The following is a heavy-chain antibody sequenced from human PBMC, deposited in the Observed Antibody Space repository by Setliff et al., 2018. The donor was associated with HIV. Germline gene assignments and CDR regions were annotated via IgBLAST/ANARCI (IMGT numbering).Heavy chain of an antibody. CDR2: IKQDGSEK. Sequence: LRLSCAASGFTFSSYWMSWVRQAPGKGLEWVANIKQDGSEKNYVDSVKGRFTISRDNAKNSLYLQMNSLRAEDTAVYYCARDRSGNYFHYFDYWGQGTLVTVS. D-gene: IGHD3-22*01. CDR3: ARDRSGNYFHYFDY. J-gene: IGHJ4*02. V-gene: IGHV3-7*03. CDR1: GFTFSSYW.